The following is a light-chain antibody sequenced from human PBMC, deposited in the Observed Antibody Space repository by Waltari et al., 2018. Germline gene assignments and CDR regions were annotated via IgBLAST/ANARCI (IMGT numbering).Light chain of an antibody. CDR2: DVS. Sequence: QSALTQPASVSGSPGQSITISCPGTSSDVGGYNSVSWYQQHPGKAPKLMIYDVSNQPSGVSNRFSGSKSGNTASLTISGLQAEDEADYYCSSYTSSSTPVVFGGGTKLTVL. CDR1: SSDVGGYNS. CDR3: SSYTSSSTPVV. V-gene: IGLV2-14*01. J-gene: IGLJ2*01.